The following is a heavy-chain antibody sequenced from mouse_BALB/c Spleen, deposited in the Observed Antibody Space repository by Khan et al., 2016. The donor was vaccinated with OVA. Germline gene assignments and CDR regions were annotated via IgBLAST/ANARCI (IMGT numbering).Heavy chain of an antibody. CDR3: ARGGGTAPFAY. V-gene: IGHV5-15*02. D-gene: IGHD1-2*01. Sequence: EVELVESGGGLVQPGGSRKLSCAASGFTFSDYGMAWVRQAPGKGPEWVAFISDLAYTFYYADTVTGRFTLSRENAKHTLYLEMSSLRSGDTAVYYCARGGGTAPFAYWGQGTLVTVSA. CDR1: GFTFSDYG. J-gene: IGHJ3*01. CDR2: ISDLAYTF.